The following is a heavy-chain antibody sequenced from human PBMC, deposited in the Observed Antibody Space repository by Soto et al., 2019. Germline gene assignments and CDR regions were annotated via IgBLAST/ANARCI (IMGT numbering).Heavy chain of an antibody. V-gene: IGHV4-31*03. CDR2: IYYSGST. CDR1: CGSISSGGYY. Sequence: PSEALSRTCTLSCGSISSGGYYWSWIRQHPGKGLEWIGYIYYSGSTYYNPSLKSRVTISVDTSKNQFSLKLTSVTAADTAVYYCARSVFPWGQGTLVTVSS. CDR3: ARSVFP. J-gene: IGHJ5*02.